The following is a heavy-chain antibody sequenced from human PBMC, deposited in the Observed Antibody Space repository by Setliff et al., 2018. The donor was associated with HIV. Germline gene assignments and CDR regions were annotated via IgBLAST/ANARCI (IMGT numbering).Heavy chain of an antibody. CDR1: GGSISSNNYY. V-gene: IGHV4-39*07. CDR2: IYYSGNA. CDR3: ARDPYPERGAFDI. Sequence: SETLSLTCTVSGGSISSNNYYWGWIRQSPGKGLEWFGSIYYSGNAYYNPSLKSRLTISMDTSKNQFSLKLSSVTAADTAVYYCARDPYPERGAFDIWGQGTMVTVSS. J-gene: IGHJ3*02. D-gene: IGHD1-1*01.